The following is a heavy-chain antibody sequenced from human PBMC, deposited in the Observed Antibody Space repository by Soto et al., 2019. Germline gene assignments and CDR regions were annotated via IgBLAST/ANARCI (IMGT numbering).Heavy chain of an antibody. CDR1: GGSVSAYY. D-gene: IGHD3-22*01. CDR3: ARSLPDYYDSTGHFYFDH. Sequence: SETLSLTCTVSGGSVSAYYWSWIRQSPGKGLEWVGYIYSSGSATYNPSLQSRVTMSVDASKNQFSLKMSSVTAADTAVYYCARSLPDYYDSTGHFYFDHWGQGTLVTVSS. CDR2: IYSSGSA. V-gene: IGHV4-59*02. J-gene: IGHJ4*02.